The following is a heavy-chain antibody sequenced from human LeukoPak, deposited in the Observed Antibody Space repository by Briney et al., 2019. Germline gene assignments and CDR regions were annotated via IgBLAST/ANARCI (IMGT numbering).Heavy chain of an antibody. CDR1: GASISNYY. V-gene: IGHV4-59*08. CDR2: IYYSGST. D-gene: IGHD3-22*01. J-gene: IGHJ4*02. CDR3: PRLYYDSCAYFSDY. Sequence: PSETLSLTCTVSGASISNYYWTWIRQPPGKGLEWIGYIYYSGSTNYNPSLKSRVTISVDTSKNQFSLKLSSVTAADTAMYYCPRLYYDSCAYFSDYWGQGTLVTVSS.